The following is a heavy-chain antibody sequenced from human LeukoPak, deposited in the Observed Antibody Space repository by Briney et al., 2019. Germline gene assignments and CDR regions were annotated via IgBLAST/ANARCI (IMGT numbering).Heavy chain of an antibody. CDR3: VKSSGYSSYDHGDY. J-gene: IGHJ4*02. D-gene: IGHD5-12*01. CDR1: GFTFSGYD. CDR2: ISHDGYDK. V-gene: IGHV3-30*18. Sequence: GGSLRLSCAASGFTFSGYDMSWVRQVPGKGLEWVAVISHDGYDKSYVGNVKGRFTISRDNSNSVYLQMTSLRPEDTAVYYCVKSSGYSSYDHGDYWGQGTMVTVSS.